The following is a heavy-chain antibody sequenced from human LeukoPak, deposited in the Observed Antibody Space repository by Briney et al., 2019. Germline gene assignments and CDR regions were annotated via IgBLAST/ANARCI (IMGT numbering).Heavy chain of an antibody. CDR3: MAGVGRQSDY. J-gene: IGHJ4*02. V-gene: IGHV3-7*01. D-gene: IGHD3-3*01. Sequence: GGSLRLSCVASGLTFNTYWMNWVRQAPGKGPEWVANIKKDGCETYYVESVKGRFTISRDNAKNSVYLQMNSLRVEDTAVYYCMAGVGRQSDYWGQGTLVTVSS. CDR2: IKKDGCET. CDR1: GLTFNTYW.